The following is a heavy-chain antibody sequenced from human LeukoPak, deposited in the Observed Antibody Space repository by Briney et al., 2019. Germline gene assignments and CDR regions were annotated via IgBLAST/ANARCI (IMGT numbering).Heavy chain of an antibody. Sequence: GGSLRLSCAASRFTFSNAWMNWVRQAPGKGLEWVRRIKSKVDGVTTDYAAPVKGRFSISRDDSNNMVYLQMNSLKIEDTAVYYCAIDEPDYAPYDFDYWGQGTLVTVSS. CDR1: RFTFSNAW. V-gene: IGHV3-15*01. CDR2: IKSKVDGVTT. CDR3: AIDEPDYAPYDFDY. J-gene: IGHJ4*02. D-gene: IGHD4-17*01.